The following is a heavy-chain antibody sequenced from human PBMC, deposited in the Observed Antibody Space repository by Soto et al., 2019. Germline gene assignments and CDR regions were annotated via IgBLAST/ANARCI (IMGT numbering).Heavy chain of an antibody. CDR3: ARDTDTILPEDHYYGMDV. D-gene: IGHD3-3*01. J-gene: IGHJ6*02. Sequence: QVQLVQSGAEVKKPGASVKVSCKASGYTFTSYGISWVRQAPGQGLEWMGWISAYNGNTNYAQKLQGRVTMTTDTTTSTAYMELRSLRSDDTAVYFCARDTDTILPEDHYYGMDVWGQGTTVTVSS. V-gene: IGHV1-18*01. CDR2: ISAYNGNT. CDR1: GYTFTSYG.